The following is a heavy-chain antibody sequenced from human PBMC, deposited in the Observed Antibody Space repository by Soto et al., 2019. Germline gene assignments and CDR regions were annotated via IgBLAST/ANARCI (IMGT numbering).Heavy chain of an antibody. CDR3: ARSMTTLATPFDY. J-gene: IGHJ4*02. V-gene: IGHV3-23*01. CDR2: ISGSGGST. CDR1: GFSSSSYA. D-gene: IGHD4-17*01. Sequence: EVQLLESGGGLVQPGGSLRLSCVASGFSSSSYAMSWVRQAPGKGLEWVSAISGSGGSTYYADSVKGRFTISRDNSKNTLYLQMNSLRAEDTAVFYCARSMTTLATPFDYRGQGTLVTVSS.